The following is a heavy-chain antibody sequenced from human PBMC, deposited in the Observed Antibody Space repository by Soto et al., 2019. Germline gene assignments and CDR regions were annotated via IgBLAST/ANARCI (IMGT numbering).Heavy chain of an antibody. CDR3: AGPYDFWSGPKDGYYGMDV. CDR1: GGTFSSYA. V-gene: IGHV1-69*13. CDR2: IIPNFGTA. Sequence: SVKVSCKASGGTFSSYAISWVRQAPGQGLEWMGGIIPNFGTANYAQKFQGRVTITADESTSTAYMDLSSLSSEDTAVYYCAGPYDFWSGPKDGYYGMDVWGQGTTVTVSS. D-gene: IGHD3-3*01. J-gene: IGHJ6*02.